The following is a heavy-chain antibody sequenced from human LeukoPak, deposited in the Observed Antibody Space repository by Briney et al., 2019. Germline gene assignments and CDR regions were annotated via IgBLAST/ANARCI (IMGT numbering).Heavy chain of an antibody. V-gene: IGHV1-24*01. CDR1: GYTLTELS. J-gene: IGHJ4*02. D-gene: IGHD1-26*01. CDR2: FDPEDGET. CDR3: ATVLSGSYLGGSYFDY. Sequence: ASVKVSXKVSGYTLTELSMHWVRQAPGKGLEWIGGFDPEDGETIYAQKFQGRVTMTEDTSTDTAYMELSSLRSEDTAVYYCATVLSGSYLGGSYFDYWGQGTLVTVSS.